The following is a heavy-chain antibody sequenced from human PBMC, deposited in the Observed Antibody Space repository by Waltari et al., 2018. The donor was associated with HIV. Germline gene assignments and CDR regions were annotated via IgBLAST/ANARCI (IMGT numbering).Heavy chain of an antibody. CDR2: LICNPGDT. J-gene: IGHJ4*02. D-gene: IGHD5-12*01. V-gene: IGHV1-2*06. CDR1: GYTFTAFY. Sequence: VHLVQSGADFQRPGASVDVSCEASGYTFTAFYLHWVRQAPGQGLQWMGRLICNPGDTNLAPNSRGRVTMTRDTSVNTAYMELRSLTSNDTAIYYCARGEDVSLTSLPPGYRFDFWGVGSAVTVSS. CDR3: ARGEDVSLTSLPPGYRFDF.